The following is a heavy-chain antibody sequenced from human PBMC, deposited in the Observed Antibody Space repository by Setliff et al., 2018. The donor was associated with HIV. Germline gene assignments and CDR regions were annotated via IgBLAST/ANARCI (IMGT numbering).Heavy chain of an antibody. D-gene: IGHD3-3*01. CDR2: ISGNNGKT. J-gene: IGHJ6*03. V-gene: IGHV1-18*01. Sequence: GASVKVSCKASGYIFTSYGISWVRRAPGQGLEWMGWISGNNGKTNYAQNFQGRVTVTTDTSTSTVYMELRSLRSDDTAVYYCARLIKHYDFWSGYYGAYYYYMDVWGTGTTVTSP. CDR1: GYIFTSYG. CDR3: ARLIKHYDFWSGYYGAYYYYMDV.